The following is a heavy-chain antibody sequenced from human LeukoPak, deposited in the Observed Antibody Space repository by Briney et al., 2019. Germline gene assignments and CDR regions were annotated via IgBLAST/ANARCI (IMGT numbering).Heavy chain of an antibody. Sequence: SETLSLTCTVSGGSISSYYWSWIRQPPGKGLEWIGYIYYSGSTNYNPSLKSRVTMSVDTSKNQFSLKLSSVTAADTAVYYCAGSQYTLGYCSSTSCYAGGDAFDIWGQGTMVTVSS. CDR2: IYYSGST. CDR3: AGSQYTLGYCSSTSCYAGGDAFDI. V-gene: IGHV4-59*01. CDR1: GGSISSYY. J-gene: IGHJ3*02. D-gene: IGHD2-2*01.